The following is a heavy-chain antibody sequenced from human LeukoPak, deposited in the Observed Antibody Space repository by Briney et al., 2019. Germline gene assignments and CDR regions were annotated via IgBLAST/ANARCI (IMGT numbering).Heavy chain of an antibody. Sequence: SVKVSCKASGGTFSSYAISWVRQAPGQGLEWMGGLISFLGTANFAQKFQGRVTITADKSTSTAYMELSSLRSEDTAVYYCATGGGYYYAYFDYWGQGTLVTVSS. CDR1: GGTFSSYA. D-gene: IGHD3-22*01. J-gene: IGHJ4*02. CDR2: LISFLGTA. V-gene: IGHV1-69*10. CDR3: ATGGGYYYAYFDY.